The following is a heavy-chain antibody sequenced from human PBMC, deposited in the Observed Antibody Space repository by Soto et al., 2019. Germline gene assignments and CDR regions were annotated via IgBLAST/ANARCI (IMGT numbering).Heavy chain of an antibody. J-gene: IGHJ4*02. CDR2: IWYDGSNK. D-gene: IGHD2-2*01. CDR3: ARDWYCSSTSCPPDY. CDR1: GFTFSSYG. V-gene: IGHV3-33*01. Sequence: PGGSLRLSCAASGFTFSSYGMHWVRQAPGKGLEWVAVIWYDGSNKYYADSVKGRFTISRDNSKNTLYLQMNSLRAEDTAVYYCARDWYCSSTSCPPDYWGQGTLVTVSS.